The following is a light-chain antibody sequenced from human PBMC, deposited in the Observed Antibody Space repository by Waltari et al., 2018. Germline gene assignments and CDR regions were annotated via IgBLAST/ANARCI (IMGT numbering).Light chain of an antibody. CDR1: STDIGAFNL. J-gene: IGLJ3*02. V-gene: IGLV2-23*02. CDR2: DVS. Sequence: QSALTQPASVSGSPGQSISISCIGTSTDIGAFNLFSWYLQYPGTAPKLLIYDVSPRPSGVSNRFSGSKSGNTASLTISGLQAEDEAIYYCCSYAGSRTWVFGGGAKLTVL. CDR3: CSYAGSRTWV.